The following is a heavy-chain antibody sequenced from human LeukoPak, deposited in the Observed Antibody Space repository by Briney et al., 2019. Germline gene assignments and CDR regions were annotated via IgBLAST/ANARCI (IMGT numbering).Heavy chain of an antibody. V-gene: IGHV3-11*03. CDR1: GFSFSDYY. Sequence: GGSMRLSCVASGFSFSDYYMSWIRQAPGKGLEWVSYISSSGSHTNYADSVTGRFTISRNNAKKSLHLQMNSLRAEDTAVYYCARHPDGSLSLDYWGQGTLVTVSS. CDR3: ARHPDGSLSLDY. CDR2: ISSSGSHT. J-gene: IGHJ4*02. D-gene: IGHD1-26*01.